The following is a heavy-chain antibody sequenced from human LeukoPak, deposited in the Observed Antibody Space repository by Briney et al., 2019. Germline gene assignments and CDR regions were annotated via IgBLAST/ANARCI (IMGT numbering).Heavy chain of an antibody. CDR1: GGSISSSSYY. CDR2: IYYSGST. J-gene: IGHJ3*02. V-gene: IGHV4-39*01. D-gene: IGHD5-24*01. CDR3: ASLEAMAEDAFDI. Sequence: SETLSLTCTVSGGSISSSSYYWGWIRQPPGKGLEWIGSIYYSGSTYYNPSLKSRVTISVDTSKNQFSLKLSSVTAADTAVCYCASLEAMAEDAFDIWGQGTMVTVSS.